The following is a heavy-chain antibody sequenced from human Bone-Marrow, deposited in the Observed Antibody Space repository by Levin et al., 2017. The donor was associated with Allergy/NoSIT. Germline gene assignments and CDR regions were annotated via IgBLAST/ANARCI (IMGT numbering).Heavy chain of an antibody. CDR2: VTYDGTNT. V-gene: IGHV3-64D*06. CDR3: VKRAGSGTYHYDS. Sequence: AASVKVSCSASGFTFSNYPMHWVRQAPGKGLEYVSAVTYDGTNTYYADSVKGRFTISRDNSKNTLYLQMSGLRAEDTAMYYCVKRAGSGTYHYDSWGQGTLVTVSS. CDR1: GFTFSNYP. J-gene: IGHJ4*02. D-gene: IGHD3-16*02.